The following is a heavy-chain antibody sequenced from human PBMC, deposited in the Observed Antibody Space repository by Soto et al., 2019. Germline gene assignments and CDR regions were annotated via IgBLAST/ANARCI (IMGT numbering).Heavy chain of an antibody. D-gene: IGHD6-19*01. CDR2: ISFDGLHK. Sequence: VPLVESGGGVAPPGGSLRLSCDASGFSFRSYGMHWVRQPPGKGLEWVAVISFDGLHKYYADSVEGRFTMSRDNSKNTLFLQMNNLTRDDTATYYCARDLDSPTGWYSIGEDWGQGALVTVSS. J-gene: IGHJ4*02. V-gene: IGHV3-30*03. CDR1: GFSFRSYG. CDR3: ARDLDSPTGWYSIGED.